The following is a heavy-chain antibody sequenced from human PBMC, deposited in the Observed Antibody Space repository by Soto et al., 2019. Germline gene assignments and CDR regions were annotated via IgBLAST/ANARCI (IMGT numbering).Heavy chain of an antibody. V-gene: IGHV3-15*07. CDR3: TTVRTY. CDR1: GFTFSNTW. J-gene: IGHJ4*02. Sequence: DVQLVESGGGLVKPGGSLRLSCAASGFTFSNTWMNWVRQAPGRGLEWVGRIKSKTYGGTTDYAAPVKGRFTISRDDSKNTLYFYMDGLKPEDTAVYYCTTVRTYWGQGTLVTVSS. CDR2: IKSKTYGGTT.